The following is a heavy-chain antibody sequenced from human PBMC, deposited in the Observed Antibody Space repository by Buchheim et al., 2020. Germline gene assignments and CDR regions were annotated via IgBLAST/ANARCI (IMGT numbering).Heavy chain of an antibody. J-gene: IGHJ4*02. CDR1: GYSFPTYW. D-gene: IGHD4-23*01. CDR3: ATGRWELMPDC. Sequence: EVQLVQSGAEVKKPGESLRISCQGSGYSFPTYWISWVRQMPGKGLEWMGRINPSDSYTNYSPSFQGHVPISAAKSINTAYLQWSSLKASDTAMYYCATGRWELMPDCWGQGTL. V-gene: IGHV5-10-1*01. CDR2: INPSDSYT.